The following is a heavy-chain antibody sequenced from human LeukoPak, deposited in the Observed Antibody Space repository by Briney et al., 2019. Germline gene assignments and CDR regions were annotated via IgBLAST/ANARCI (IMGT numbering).Heavy chain of an antibody. J-gene: IGHJ5*02. CDR2: TYYRFKLYN. V-gene: IGHV6-1*01. CDR1: GDSVSSNSVA. CDR3: ARDDCSGGSCYWCFDP. D-gene: IGHD2-15*01. Sequence: SQTLSLTCAISGDSVSSNSVAWNWIRQSPSRGLEWLGRTYYRFKLYNDYAVSVKSRITINPDTSKNQFSLQLNSVTPEDTAVYYCARDDCSGGSCYWCFDPWGQGTLVTVSS.